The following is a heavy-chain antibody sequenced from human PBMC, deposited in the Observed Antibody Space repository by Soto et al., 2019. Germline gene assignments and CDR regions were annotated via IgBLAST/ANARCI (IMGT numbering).Heavy chain of an antibody. J-gene: IGHJ6*02. V-gene: IGHV4-31*03. Sequence: PSVTLSLTCTVSGGSIRSGGYYWSWVRQNPRKGLEWIGNIYYSGNTYYNPSLKSRLTISVDTSKNQFSLNLSSVTAADTAVYYCARDRLMATAGTARHYFGLDVWGQGTTVTVSS. CDR3: ARDRLMATAGTARHYFGLDV. CDR1: GGSIRSGGYY. D-gene: IGHD5-18*01. CDR2: IYYSGNT.